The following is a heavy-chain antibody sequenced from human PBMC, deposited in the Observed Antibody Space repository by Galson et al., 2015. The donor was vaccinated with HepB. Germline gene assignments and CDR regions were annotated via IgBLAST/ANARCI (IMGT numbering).Heavy chain of an antibody. CDR1: GFTFSDYA. D-gene: IGHD5-24*01. J-gene: IGHJ3*01. CDR3: AKDHGGVVVAETIGGDGFDV. Sequence: SLRLSCAASGFTFSDYAFSWVRQAPGKGLEWVAVISYDGSDTNYADSVRGRFTISRDNSQNVLYLEVESLRADDTAIFYCAKDHGGVVVAETIGGDGFDVWGQGTMVTVSS. CDR2: ISYDGSDT. V-gene: IGHV3-30*04.